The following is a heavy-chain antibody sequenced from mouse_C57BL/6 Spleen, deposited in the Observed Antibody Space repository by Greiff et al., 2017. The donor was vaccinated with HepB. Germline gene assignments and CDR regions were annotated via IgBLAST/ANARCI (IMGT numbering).Heavy chain of an antibody. CDR2: INPGSGGT. CDR1: GYAFTNYL. CDR3: ARVTTVGYAMDY. V-gene: IGHV1-54*01. J-gene: IGHJ4*01. D-gene: IGHD1-1*01. Sequence: QVHVKQSGAELVRPGTSVKVSCKASGYAFTNYLIEWVKQRPGQGLEWIGVINPGSGGTNYNEKFKGKATLTADKSSSTAYMQLSSLTSEDSAVYFCARVTTVGYAMDYWGQGTSVTVSS.